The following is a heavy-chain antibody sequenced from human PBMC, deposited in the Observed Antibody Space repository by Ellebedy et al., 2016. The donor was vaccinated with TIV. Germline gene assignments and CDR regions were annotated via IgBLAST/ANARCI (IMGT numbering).Heavy chain of an antibody. CDR3: ARGGQPRYYDSSGAPEYFQH. D-gene: IGHD3-22*01. V-gene: IGHV1-18*01. CDR1: GYTFTSYG. J-gene: IGHJ1*01. Sequence: AASVKVSCKASGYTFTSYGISWVRQAPGQGREWMGWISAYNGNTNYAQKLQGRVTMTTDTSTSTAYMELRSLRSDDTAVYYCARGGQPRYYDSSGAPEYFQHWGQGTLVTVSS. CDR2: ISAYNGNT.